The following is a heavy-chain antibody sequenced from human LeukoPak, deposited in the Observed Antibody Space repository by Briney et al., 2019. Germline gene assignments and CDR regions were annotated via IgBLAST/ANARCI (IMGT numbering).Heavy chain of an antibody. Sequence: ASVKVSCKASGFRFTSFGVSWVRQAPGQGLEWMGWISNYFGVTHYAEKFEDRVTMTIDTSTATAYMELRSLRYDDTAIYYCARVSHYSGNGHGDWFDPWGQGTVVTVSS. J-gene: IGHJ5*02. D-gene: IGHD4-11*01. CDR2: ISNYFGVT. CDR1: GFRFTSFG. CDR3: ARVSHYSGNGHGDWFDP. V-gene: IGHV1-18*04.